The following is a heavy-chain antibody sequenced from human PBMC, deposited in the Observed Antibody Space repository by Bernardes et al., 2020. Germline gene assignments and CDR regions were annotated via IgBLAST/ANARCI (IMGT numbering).Heavy chain of an antibody. CDR3: ARDLGFLEWLPHYYYYYGMDV. D-gene: IGHD3-3*01. V-gene: IGHV1-18*01. CDR2: ISAYNGNT. CDR1: GYTFTSYG. Sequence: SVKVSCKASGYTFTSYGISWVRQAPGQGLEWMGWISAYNGNTNYAQKLQGRVTMTTDTSTSTAYMELRSLRSDDTAVYYCARDLGFLEWLPHYYYYYGMDVWGQGTTVTVSS. J-gene: IGHJ6*02.